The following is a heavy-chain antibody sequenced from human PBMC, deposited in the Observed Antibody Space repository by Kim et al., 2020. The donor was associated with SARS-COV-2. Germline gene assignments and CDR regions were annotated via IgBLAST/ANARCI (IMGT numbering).Heavy chain of an antibody. V-gene: IGHV3-30*18. CDR1: GFTFSSYG. J-gene: IGHJ6*02. Sequence: GGSLRLSCAASGFTFSSYGMHWVRQAPGKGLEWVAVISYDGSNKYYADSVKGRFTISRDNSKNTLYLQMNSLRAEDTAVYYCAKDLRGGGLFKSKTTYYYGMDVWGQGTTVTVSS. D-gene: IGHD1-1*01. CDR2: ISYDGSNK. CDR3: AKDLRGGGLFKSKTTYYYGMDV.